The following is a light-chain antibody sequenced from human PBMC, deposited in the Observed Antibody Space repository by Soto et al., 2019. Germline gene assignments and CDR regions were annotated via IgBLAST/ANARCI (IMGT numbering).Light chain of an antibody. J-gene: IGLJ2*01. CDR2: YDS. CDR1: NIGSKS. V-gene: IGLV3-21*04. CDR3: QVWDSSSDHVV. Sequence: SYELTQPPPVSVAPRKTARITCGGNNIGSKSVHWYQQKPGQAPVLVIYYDSDRPSGIPERFSGSNSGNTAALTISRVEAGDEADYYCQVWDSSSDHVVFGGGTKLTVL.